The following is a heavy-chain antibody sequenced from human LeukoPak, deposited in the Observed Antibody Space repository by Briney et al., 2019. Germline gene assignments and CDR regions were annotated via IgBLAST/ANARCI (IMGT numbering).Heavy chain of an antibody. CDR1: GYTFTSYG. CDR3: ARDARNPDLSSYSSSPKGDY. CDR2: ISAYNGNT. D-gene: IGHD6-13*01. J-gene: IGHJ4*02. Sequence: GASVKVSCKASGYTFTSYGISWVRQAPGQGLEWMGWISAYNGNTNYAQKLQGRVTMTTDTSTSTAYMELRSLRSDDTAVYYCARDARNPDLSSYSSSPKGDYWGQGTLVTVSS. V-gene: IGHV1-18*01.